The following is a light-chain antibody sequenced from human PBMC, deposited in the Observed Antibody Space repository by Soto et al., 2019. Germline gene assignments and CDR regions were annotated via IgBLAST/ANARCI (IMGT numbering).Light chain of an antibody. J-gene: IGKJ4*01. CDR1: QSISSY. Sequence: DFQMTQSPSTLSASVGDRVTITCRASQSISSYLNWYQQKPGKAPKLLIYAASSLQSGVPSRFSGSGSGTDFTLTISSLQPEDFATYYCQQSYSTPDTFGGGTKVDIK. CDR2: AAS. V-gene: IGKV1-39*01. CDR3: QQSYSTPDT.